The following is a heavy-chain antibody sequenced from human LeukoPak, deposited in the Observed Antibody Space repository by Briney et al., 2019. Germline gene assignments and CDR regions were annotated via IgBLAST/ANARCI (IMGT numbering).Heavy chain of an antibody. CDR2: INTNTGNP. CDR1: GYTFTTYA. CDR3: ARLNDFWSGWGYYYMDV. Sequence: ASVKVSCKTSGYTFTTYAMNWVRQAPGQGLEWMGWINTNTGNPTYAQGFTGRFVFSLDTSVSTAYLQISSLKAEDTAVYYCARLNDFWSGWGYYYMDVWGKGTTVTVSS. D-gene: IGHD3-3*01. V-gene: IGHV7-4-1*02. J-gene: IGHJ6*03.